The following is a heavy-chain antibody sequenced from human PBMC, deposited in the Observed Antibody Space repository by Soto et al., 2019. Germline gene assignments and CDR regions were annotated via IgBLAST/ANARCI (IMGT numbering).Heavy chain of an antibody. CDR1: GFTFNNFA. CDR2: SGGLGGDT. Sequence: PGGSLRLSWVASGFTFNNFAMTWLRQPPGKGREWVSSSGGLGGDTYYADSVKGRFTISRDNSKGTLSLQRNSLKADDTAVDYFFYDRVNHNSVWDPFDIWGQGTLVTVSS. CDR3: FYDRVNHNSVWDPFDI. V-gene: IGHV3-23*01. D-gene: IGHD3-9*01. J-gene: IGHJ3*02.